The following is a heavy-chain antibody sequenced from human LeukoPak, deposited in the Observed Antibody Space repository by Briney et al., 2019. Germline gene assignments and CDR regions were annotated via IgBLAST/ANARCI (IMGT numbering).Heavy chain of an antibody. CDR1: GYTFTGYY. CDR2: INPNSGGT. Sequence: GASVTVSCKASGYTFTGYYMHWVRQAPGQGLEWMGWINPNSGGTNYAQKFQVRVTMSRDTSISTAYMELSRLRSDDTAVYYCARGERSSSWYFFWFDPWGQGTLVTVSS. CDR3: ARGERSSSWYFFWFDP. J-gene: IGHJ5*02. D-gene: IGHD6-13*01. V-gene: IGHV1-2*02.